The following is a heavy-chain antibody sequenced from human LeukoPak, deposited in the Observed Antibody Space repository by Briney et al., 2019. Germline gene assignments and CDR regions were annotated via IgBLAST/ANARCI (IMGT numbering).Heavy chain of an antibody. V-gene: IGHV4-59*01. D-gene: IGHD1-26*01. J-gene: IGHJ4*02. CDR1: DASISGYY. Sequence: SETLSVTCTVSDASISGYYWSWIRQPPGKGLEWMGSIHFSGSTNYNPSIRSRVNISVDTSKNQLSLKLSSVTAADTAVYYCAKDLGGIYFDYWGQGTLVTVSS. CDR2: IHFSGST. CDR3: AKDLGGIYFDY.